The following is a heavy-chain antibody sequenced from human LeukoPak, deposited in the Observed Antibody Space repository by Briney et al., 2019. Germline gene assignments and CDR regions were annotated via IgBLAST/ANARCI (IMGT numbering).Heavy chain of an antibody. D-gene: IGHD3-22*01. J-gene: IGHJ6*02. CDR2: INHSGST. CDR1: GGSFSGYY. CDR3: ARGRTEWLLLSPAV. Sequence: PSETLSLTCAVYGGSFSGYYWSWIRQPPGKGLEWIGEINHSGSTNYNPSLKSRVTISVDTSKNQFSLKLSSVTAADTAVYYCARGRTEWLLLSPAVWGQGTTVTVSS. V-gene: IGHV4-34*01.